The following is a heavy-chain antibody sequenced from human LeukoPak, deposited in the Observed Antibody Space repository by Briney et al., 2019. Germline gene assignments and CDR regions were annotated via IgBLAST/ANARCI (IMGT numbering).Heavy chain of an antibody. CDR3: ARRLWVAAAGTSWFDH. CDR1: GGSISRYY. D-gene: IGHD6-13*01. CDR2: IYYSGST. V-gene: IGHV4-59*08. Sequence: PSETLSLTCSVSGGSISRYYWSWVRQPPGKGREGRGYIYYSGSTNYNPSLKSRVSISVATSKNPFSLKLSSVPAADTAVYYCARRLWVAAAGTSWFDHWGQGTLVTVSS. J-gene: IGHJ5*02.